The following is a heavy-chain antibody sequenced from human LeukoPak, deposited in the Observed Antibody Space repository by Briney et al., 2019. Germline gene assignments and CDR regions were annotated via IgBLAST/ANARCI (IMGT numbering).Heavy chain of an antibody. V-gene: IGHV3-7*01. CDR2: IKQDGSEK. CDR3: ARDRWSCSSTSCSSYFYYGLHV. J-gene: IGHJ6*02. CDR1: GFTFSSYW. D-gene: IGHD2-2*01. Sequence: GGSLRLSCAASGFTFSSYWMSWVRQAPGKGLEWVANIKQDGSEKYYVDSVKGRFTISRDNAKNSLYLQMNSLGAEHTAVYYCARDRWSCSSTSCSSYFYYGLHVWGQGTTVTVSS.